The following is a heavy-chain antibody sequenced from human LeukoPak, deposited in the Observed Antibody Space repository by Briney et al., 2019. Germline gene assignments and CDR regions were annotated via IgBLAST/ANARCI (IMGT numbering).Heavy chain of an antibody. J-gene: IGHJ4*02. CDR2: IYHSGST. CDR1: GGSISSGGYS. Sequence: PSQTLSLTCAVSGGSISSGGYSWSWIRQPPGKGLEWIGYIYHSGSTYYNPSLKSRVTISVDRSKNQFSLKLSSVTAADTAVYYCARGKRTGFRDYFDYWGQGTLVTVSS. V-gene: IGHV4-30-2*01. CDR3: ARGKRTGFRDYFDY. D-gene: IGHD3-10*01.